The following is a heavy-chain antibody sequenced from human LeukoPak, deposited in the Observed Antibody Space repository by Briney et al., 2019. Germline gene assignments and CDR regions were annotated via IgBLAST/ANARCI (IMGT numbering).Heavy chain of an antibody. Sequence: GGSLRLSCAASGFTFSGSAMHWVRQASGKGLEWVGRIRSKANSYATAYAASVKGRFTISRDDSKNTAYLQMNSLKTEDTAVYYCTRLDPYGAAFDYWGQGTLVTVSS. CDR1: GFTFSGSA. J-gene: IGHJ4*02. CDR3: TRLDPYGAAFDY. D-gene: IGHD4-17*01. V-gene: IGHV3-73*01. CDR2: IRSKANSYAT.